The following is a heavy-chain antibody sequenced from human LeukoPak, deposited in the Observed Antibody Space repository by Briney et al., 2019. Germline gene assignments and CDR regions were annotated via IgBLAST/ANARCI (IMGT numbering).Heavy chain of an antibody. J-gene: IGHJ4*02. D-gene: IGHD2-21*02. V-gene: IGHV3-7*01. CDR1: GFTFSTYW. Sequence: GGSLRLSCAASGFTFSTYWMNWHRQAPGKGLEWVGNINQDASEINYVDSVRGRFTISRDNAKNSLHLQMNSLRAEDTAVYYCATDRDNSDWQKRFDSWGQGTLVTVSS. CDR3: ATDRDNSDWQKRFDS. CDR2: INQDASEI.